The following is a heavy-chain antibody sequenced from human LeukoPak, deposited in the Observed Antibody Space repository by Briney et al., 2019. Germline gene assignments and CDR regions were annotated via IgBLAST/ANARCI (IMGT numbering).Heavy chain of an antibody. Sequence: GGSLRLSCAASGFTFSNAWMSWVRQAPGKGLEWVSAISGSGGSTYYADSVKGGFTISRDNSKNTLYLQMNSLRAEDTAVYYCARDGYCSGGSCYLYYYYYMDVWGKGTTVTVSS. J-gene: IGHJ6*03. D-gene: IGHD2-15*01. CDR2: ISGSGGST. V-gene: IGHV3-23*01. CDR3: ARDGYCSGGSCYLYYYYYMDV. CDR1: GFTFSNAW.